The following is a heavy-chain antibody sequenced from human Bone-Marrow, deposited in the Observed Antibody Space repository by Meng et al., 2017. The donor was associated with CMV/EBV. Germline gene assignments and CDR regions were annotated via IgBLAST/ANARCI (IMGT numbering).Heavy chain of an antibody. V-gene: IGHV5-51*01. CDR3: ARRDLEPGTAPYFDY. CDR1: GYSFTSYW. D-gene: IGHD1-1*01. Sequence: KVSCKGSGYSFTSYWIGWVRQMPGKGLEWMGIIYPGDSDTRYSPSFQGQVTISADKSISTAYLQWSSLKASDTAMYYCARRDLEPGTAPYFDYWGQGTLVTGSS. J-gene: IGHJ4*02. CDR2: IYPGDSDT.